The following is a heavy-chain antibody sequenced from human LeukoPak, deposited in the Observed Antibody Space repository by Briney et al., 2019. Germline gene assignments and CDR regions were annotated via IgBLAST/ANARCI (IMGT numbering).Heavy chain of an antibody. CDR2: INHSGST. CDR3: ARYYPLYGMDV. D-gene: IGHD3-10*01. CDR1: GGSFSGYY. Sequence: SETLSLTCAVYGGSFSGYYWSWIRQPPGKGLEWIGEINHSGSTSYNPSLKSRVTISVDTSKNQFSLKLSSVTAADTAVYYCARYYPLYGMDVWGQGTTVTVSS. J-gene: IGHJ6*02. V-gene: IGHV4-34*01.